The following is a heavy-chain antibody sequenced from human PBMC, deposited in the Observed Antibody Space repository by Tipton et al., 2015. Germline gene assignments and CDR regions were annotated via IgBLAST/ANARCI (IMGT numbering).Heavy chain of an antibody. CDR2: VNPIFGSQ. CDR3: ASDRVVTFGGVLDY. D-gene: IGHD3-16*01. Sequence: QSGAEVRKPGSSVKVSCQAYGGILRTSAIIWVRQAPGQGLEWMGGVNPIFGSQKYTQKFRGRVTISADTSSDTVYLELTNLTFEDTAVYFCASDRVVTFGGVLDYWGQGTLVAVSS. CDR1: GGILRTSA. V-gene: IGHV1-69*06. J-gene: IGHJ4*02.